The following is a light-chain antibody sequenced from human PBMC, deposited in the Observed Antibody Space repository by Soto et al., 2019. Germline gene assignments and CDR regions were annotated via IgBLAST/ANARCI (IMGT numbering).Light chain of an antibody. V-gene: IGLV2-14*01. Sequence: QSALTQPASVSGSPGQAITISCTGTSSDVGGYSYVSWYQQLPGKAPKLMIYDVSNRPSGVSNRFSGSKSGNTASLTISGRQSEDEGDYYCSSYTSSSTLVLFGGGTKLTVL. CDR1: SSDVGGYSY. J-gene: IGLJ2*01. CDR2: DVS. CDR3: SSYTSSSTLVL.